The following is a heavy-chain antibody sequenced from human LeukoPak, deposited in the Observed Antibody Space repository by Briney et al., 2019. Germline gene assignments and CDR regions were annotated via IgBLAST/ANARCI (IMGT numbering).Heavy chain of an antibody. CDR3: ASKGPYDFWSGYTFYYYYMDV. CDR1: GGSISSYY. D-gene: IGHD3-3*01. V-gene: IGHV4-59*12. J-gene: IGHJ6*03. CDR2: IYYSGST. Sequence: SETLSLTCTVSGGSISSYYWSWIRRRPGKGLEWIGYIYYSGSTNYNPSLKRRVTISVDTSKNQFSLKLSSVTAADTAVYYCASKGPYDFWSGYTFYYYYMDVWGKGTTVTVSS.